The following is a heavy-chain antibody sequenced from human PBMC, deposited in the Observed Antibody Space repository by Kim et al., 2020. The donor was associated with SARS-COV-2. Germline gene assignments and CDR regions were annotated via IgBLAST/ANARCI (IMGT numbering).Heavy chain of an antibody. D-gene: IGHD4-17*01. CDR2: IYYSGST. Sequence: SETLSLTCTVSGGSISSYYWSWIRQPPGKGLEWIGYIYYSGSTNYNPSLKSRVTISVDTSKNQFSLKLSSVTAADTAVYYCARDLYGDYGLTLRSYGMDVWGQGTTVTVSS. V-gene: IGHV4-59*13. J-gene: IGHJ6*02. CDR1: GGSISSYY. CDR3: ARDLYGDYGLTLRSYGMDV.